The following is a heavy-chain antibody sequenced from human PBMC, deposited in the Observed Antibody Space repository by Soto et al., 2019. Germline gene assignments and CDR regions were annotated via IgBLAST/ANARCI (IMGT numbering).Heavy chain of an antibody. V-gene: IGHV3-23*01. D-gene: IGHD6-25*01. J-gene: IGHJ6*02. Sequence: GGSLRLSCAASGFTFRSYAMTWVRQAAGKGLEWVSSVTTDGVRTYFADSVKGRFTISRDNSKSTPYLQMNSLRAEDTAVYYCAKSPRPMAAAKKYGMDAWGQGTTVTV. CDR2: VTTDGVRT. CDR1: GFTFRSYA. CDR3: AKSPRPMAAAKKYGMDA.